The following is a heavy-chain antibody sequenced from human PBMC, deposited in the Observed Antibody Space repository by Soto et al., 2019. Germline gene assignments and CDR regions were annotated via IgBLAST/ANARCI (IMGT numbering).Heavy chain of an antibody. J-gene: IGHJ6*02. V-gene: IGHV1-2*02. D-gene: IGHD2-21*01. CDR2: INPNSGGT. CDR3: ARDSEGGKTLWGDYYYGMDV. CDR1: GYTFTGYY. Sequence: ASVKVSCKASGYTFTGYYMHWVLQAPGEGLEWMGWINPNSGGTNYAQKFQGRVTMTRDTSISTAYMELSRLRSDDTAVYYCARDSEGGKTLWGDYYYGMDVWGQGTTVTVSS.